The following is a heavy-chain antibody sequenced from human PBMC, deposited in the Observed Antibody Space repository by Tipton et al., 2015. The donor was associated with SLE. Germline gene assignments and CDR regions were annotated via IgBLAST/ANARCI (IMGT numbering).Heavy chain of an antibody. CDR1: GYTFTSYD. CDR2: MNPNSGNT. CDR3: AREGKDALGGNWFDP. D-gene: IGHD3-16*01. J-gene: IGHJ5*02. Sequence: QLVQSGAEVKKPGASVKVSCKASGYTFTSYDINWVRQATGQGLEWMGWMNPNSGNTGYAQKFQGRVTMTRDTSISTAYMELSRLRSDDTAVYYCAREGKDALGGNWFDPWGQGTLVTVSS. V-gene: IGHV1-8*02.